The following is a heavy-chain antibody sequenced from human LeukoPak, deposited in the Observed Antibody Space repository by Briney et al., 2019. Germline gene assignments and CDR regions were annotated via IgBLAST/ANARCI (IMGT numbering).Heavy chain of an antibody. CDR1: GFTFSSYG. CDR3: AKDWGVVVVAATYFDY. V-gene: IGHV3-30*18. D-gene: IGHD2-15*01. CDR2: ISYDGSNK. Sequence: GRSLRLSCAASGFTFSSYGMHWVRQAPGKGPEWVAVISYDGSNKYYADSVKGRFTISRDNSKNTLYLQMNSLRAEDTAVYYCAKDWGVVVVAATYFDYWGQGTLVTVSS. J-gene: IGHJ4*02.